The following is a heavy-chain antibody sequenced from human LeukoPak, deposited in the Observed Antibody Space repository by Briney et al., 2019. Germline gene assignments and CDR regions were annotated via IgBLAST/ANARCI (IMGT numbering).Heavy chain of an antibody. J-gene: IGHJ5*02. V-gene: IGHV3-30*18. CDR3: AKVESAAGHNWFDP. Sequence: GGSLRLSCAASGFTFSSYGMHWVRQAPSKGLEWVAVISYDGSNKYYADSVKGRFTISRDNSKNTLYLQMNSLRAEDTAVYYCAKVESAAGHNWFDPWGQGTLVTVSS. CDR1: GFTFSSYG. CDR2: ISYDGSNK. D-gene: IGHD6-13*01.